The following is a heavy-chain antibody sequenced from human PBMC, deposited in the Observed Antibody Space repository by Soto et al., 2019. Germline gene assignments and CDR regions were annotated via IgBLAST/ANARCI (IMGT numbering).Heavy chain of an antibody. CDR1: GGSISSGGYY. CDR3: AASCVACGGFNYYGMDV. V-gene: IGHV4-31*03. D-gene: IGHD2-21*01. Sequence: QVQLQESGPGLVKPSQTLSLTCTVSGGSISSGGYYWYWIRQHPGKGLEWIGYVYYSGTTYYNPSLKSRFTISGDTSKNQFSLKLSSVTAADTAVYYCAASCVACGGFNYYGMDVWGQGTTVTVSS. J-gene: IGHJ6*02. CDR2: VYYSGTT.